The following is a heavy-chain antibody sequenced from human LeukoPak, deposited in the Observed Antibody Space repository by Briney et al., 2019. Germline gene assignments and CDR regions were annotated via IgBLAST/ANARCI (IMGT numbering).Heavy chain of an antibody. J-gene: IGHJ5*02. CDR2: IYTSGSY. V-gene: IGHV4-4*09. D-gene: IGHD6-6*01. CDR1: GGSISNYY. CDR3: ARHNFVYSSSSDNFFDP. Sequence: PSETLSLTRTVSGGSISNYYWSWIRQPPAKGLEWIGFIYTSGSYEHNPSLKSPVTILLDTSKNQFSLKLSSVTAVDTAVYYCARHNFVYSSSSDNFFDPWGQGTLVTVSS.